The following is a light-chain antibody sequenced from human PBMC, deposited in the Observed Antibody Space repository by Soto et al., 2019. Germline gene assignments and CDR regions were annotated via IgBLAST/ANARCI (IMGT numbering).Light chain of an antibody. CDR2: DVS. CDR1: SSDVGGYNY. V-gene: IGLV2-14*01. Sequence: QSVLTQPASVSGSPGQSITISCTGTSSDVGGYNYVSWYQQHPGKAPKLMIYDVSNRPSGVSNRFSGSKSGNAASLTISGLQAEYEADYYCSSYISSTPQLFGTVTKAT. CDR3: SSYISSTPQL. J-gene: IGLJ1*01.